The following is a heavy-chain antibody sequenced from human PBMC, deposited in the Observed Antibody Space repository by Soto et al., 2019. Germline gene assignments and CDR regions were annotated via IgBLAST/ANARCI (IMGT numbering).Heavy chain of an antibody. CDR3: AREPSLRVAAPI. J-gene: IGHJ3*02. CDR2: IYYSGST. V-gene: IGHV4-31*03. Sequence: SETFSLTCTVSSGSISSGGYYRNWIRQHPGEGLEWIGYIYYSGSTYYNRSLESRVTISVDTSKNQFSLKPSSVTAADTAMYYCAREPSLRVAAPIGGQGTMVT. D-gene: IGHD2-15*01. CDR1: SGSISSGGYY.